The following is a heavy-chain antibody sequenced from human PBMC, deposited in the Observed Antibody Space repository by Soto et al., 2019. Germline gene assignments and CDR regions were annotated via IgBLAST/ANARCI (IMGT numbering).Heavy chain of an antibody. Sequence: GGSLRLSCAASGFTFSNYGMHWVRQAPGKGLEWVAVIVYDGSNKYYTDSVKGRFTISRDNSKNTLYLQMKSLRAEDTAVYYCAKGRDDQWPGFDYWGQGTLVTVSS. J-gene: IGHJ4*02. CDR2: IVYDGSNK. CDR3: AKGRDDQWPGFDY. CDR1: GFTFSNYG. V-gene: IGHV3-30*18. D-gene: IGHD6-19*01.